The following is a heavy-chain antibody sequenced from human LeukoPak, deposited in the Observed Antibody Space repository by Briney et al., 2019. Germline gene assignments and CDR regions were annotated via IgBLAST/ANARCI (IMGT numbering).Heavy chain of an antibody. CDR1: GDSIISGYY. J-gene: IGHJ4*02. D-gene: IGHD5-12*01. CDR3: ARYIPSGYYYFDY. Sequence: SETLSLTCAVSGDSIISGYYWGWIRQPPGKGLEWIGNIYHSGNIYYNPSLKSRVTISVDTSKNQFSLKLTSVTAADTAMYYCARYIPSGYYYFDYWGQGTLVTVSS. V-gene: IGHV4-38-2*01. CDR2: IYHSGNI.